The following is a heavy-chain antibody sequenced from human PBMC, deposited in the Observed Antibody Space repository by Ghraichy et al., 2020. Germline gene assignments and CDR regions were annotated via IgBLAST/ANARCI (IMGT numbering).Heavy chain of an antibody. Sequence: GGSLRLSCVASGFTFRSYGMHWVRQAPGKGLEWVTFIAFDGRNEYYADFVKGRFTIYRDNSKNTLYMQMNRLRPEDTAVYYCAKEATYESSYFFGMDVWGQGTTVTVSS. CDR2: IAFDGRNE. CDR1: GFTFRSYG. CDR3: AKEATYESSYFFGMDV. V-gene: IGHV3-30*02. J-gene: IGHJ6*02. D-gene: IGHD3-22*01.